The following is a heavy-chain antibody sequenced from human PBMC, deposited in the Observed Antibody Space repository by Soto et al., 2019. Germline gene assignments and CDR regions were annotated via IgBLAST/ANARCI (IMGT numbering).Heavy chain of an antibody. J-gene: IGHJ4*02. CDR3: ARSGDNYNVLDY. D-gene: IGHD3-10*02. Sequence: AGGSLRLSCAASGFKVSDYYMSCIRQAPGKGLEWLSYSSNSGTYTRYADSVKGRFSISRDNAKNSLFLQINSLRGEDSATYYCARSGDNYNVLDYWGQGTPVTVSS. CDR1: GFKVSDYY. V-gene: IGHV3-11*06. CDR2: SSNSGTYT.